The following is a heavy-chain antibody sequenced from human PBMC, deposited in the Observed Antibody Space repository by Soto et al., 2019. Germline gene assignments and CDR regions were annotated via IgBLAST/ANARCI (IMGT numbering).Heavy chain of an antibody. CDR3: PEGDNLGPRICYHFDS. Sequence: SPTLSLTCAISGDSVSSNTASWNWIRQSPSRGIEWLGRTYFRSKWYNDYAVSVKSRIIINPDTSNNQFTLPLHPLTPEDTAVSSSPEGDNLGPRICYHFDSCRQRNMIAVSS. D-gene: IGHD2-15*01. CDR2: TYFRSKWYN. CDR1: GDSVSSNTAS. J-gene: IGHJ4*02. V-gene: IGHV6-1*01.